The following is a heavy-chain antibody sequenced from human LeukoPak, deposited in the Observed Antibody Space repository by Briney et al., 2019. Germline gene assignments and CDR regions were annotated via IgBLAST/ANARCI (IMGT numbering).Heavy chain of an antibody. CDR2: IKQDGSEK. CDR1: GFTFSSYW. D-gene: IGHD6-19*01. CDR3: ARDNGGYSSGFFDY. V-gene: IGHV3-7*01. J-gene: IGHJ4*02. Sequence: GGSLRLSCAASGFTFSSYWMSWVRQAPGKGLEWVANIKQDGSEKYYVDSVKGRFTISRDNAKNSLYLQMNSLRAEDTAVYYCARDNGGYSSGFFDYWGQGTLVTVSS.